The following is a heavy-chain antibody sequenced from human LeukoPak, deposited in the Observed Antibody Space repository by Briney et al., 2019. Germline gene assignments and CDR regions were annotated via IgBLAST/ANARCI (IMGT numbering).Heavy chain of an antibody. V-gene: IGHV4-61*01. Sequence: SETLSLTCTVSGGSVSSRSYYWGWIRQPPGKGLEWIGYVHYTGTTNYNASLKSRVTISLDTSKNQFSLRLSSVTAADTAVYYCASFLAHRSNDYWGQGTLVTVSS. D-gene: IGHD2/OR15-2a*01. CDR3: ASFLAHRSNDY. CDR2: VHYTGTT. CDR1: GGSVSSRSYY. J-gene: IGHJ4*02.